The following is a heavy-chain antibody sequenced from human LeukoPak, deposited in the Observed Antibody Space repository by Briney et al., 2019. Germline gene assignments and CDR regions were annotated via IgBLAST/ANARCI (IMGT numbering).Heavy chain of an antibody. CDR1: GFTFSSYA. V-gene: IGHV3-23*01. J-gene: IGHJ4*02. CDR3: AKGGSGTYYGIDY. Sequence: GGSLRLSCAASGFTFSSYAMTWVRQAPGKGLEWVSTISGSGSSTYYADSVKGRFTISRDNSKNTLYLQMNSLRAEDTAVYYCAKGGSGTYYGIDYWGQGTLVTVSS. CDR2: ISGSGSST. D-gene: IGHD1-26*01.